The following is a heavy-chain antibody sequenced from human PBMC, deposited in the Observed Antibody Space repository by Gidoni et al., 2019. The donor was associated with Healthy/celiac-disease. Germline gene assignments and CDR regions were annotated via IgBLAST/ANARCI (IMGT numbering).Heavy chain of an antibody. J-gene: IGHJ3*02. CDR1: GFTFSSYG. CDR3: AKDLGSGYYPGAFDI. V-gene: IGHV3-30*18. CDR2: ISYDGSNK. Sequence: QVQLVESGGGVVQPGRSLRLSCAASGFTFSSYGMDWVRQAPGKGLEWVAVISYDGSNKYYADSVKGRFTISRDNSKNTLYLQMNSLRAEDTAVYYCAKDLGSGYYPGAFDIWGQGTMVTVSS. D-gene: IGHD3-3*01.